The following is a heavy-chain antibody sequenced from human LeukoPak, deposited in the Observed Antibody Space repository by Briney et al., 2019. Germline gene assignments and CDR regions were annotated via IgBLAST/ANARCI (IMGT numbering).Heavy chain of an antibody. D-gene: IGHD4-17*01. V-gene: IGHV4-30-2*01. CDR3: ARRATTGYFDY. Sequence: SETLSLTCAVSGGSISSGGYSWSWIRQPPGKGLQWIGYIFHSGSTYYNPSLKSRVTISVDRSKNQFSLKLSSVTAADTAVYYCARRATTGYFDYWGQGTLVTVSS. CDR1: GGSISSGGYS. J-gene: IGHJ4*02. CDR2: IFHSGST.